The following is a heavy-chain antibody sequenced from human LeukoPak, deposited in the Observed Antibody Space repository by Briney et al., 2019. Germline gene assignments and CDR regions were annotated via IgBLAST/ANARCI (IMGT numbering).Heavy chain of an antibody. CDR1: GGSISSGGYY. D-gene: IGHD3-10*01. V-gene: IGHV4-31*03. CDR3: ARAGGVAFDI. J-gene: IGHJ3*02. Sequence: SETLSLTCTVSGGSISSGGYYWSWIRQHPGKGLEWIGYIYYSGSTYYNPSLKSRVTISVDTSKNQFSLKLSSATAADTAVYYCARAGGVAFDIWGQGTMVTVSS. CDR2: IYYSGST.